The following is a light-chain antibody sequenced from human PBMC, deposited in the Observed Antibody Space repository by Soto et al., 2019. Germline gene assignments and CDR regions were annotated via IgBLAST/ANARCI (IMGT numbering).Light chain of an antibody. CDR3: QQYNSYPGT. Sequence: DIQMTQSPSSLSASVGDRVTITCRASQSVNNLLAWYQQGPKKAPKLLIYAASSLISGVPSRFSGSGSGTEFTLTISSLQPDDFATYYCQQYNSYPGTFGQGTKLEIK. CDR2: AAS. CDR1: QSVNNL. V-gene: IGKV1-5*01. J-gene: IGKJ2*01.